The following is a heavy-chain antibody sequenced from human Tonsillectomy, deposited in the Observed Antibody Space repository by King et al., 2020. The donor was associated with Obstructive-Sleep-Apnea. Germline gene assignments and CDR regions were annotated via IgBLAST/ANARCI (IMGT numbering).Heavy chain of an antibody. CDR3: AKTIFDPLNYYEY. CDR2: ITSNGRST. D-gene: IGHD3-3*01. V-gene: IGHV3-23*04. Sequence: VQLVESGGDLVQPGGSLRLSCAASGFTFSNYAMSWVRQAPGKGLEWVSAITSNGRSTHYADPVKGRFTISRDNSKNTLYLQMNSLRAEDTAVYYCAKTIFDPLNYYEYWGQGTQVTVSS. J-gene: IGHJ4*02. CDR1: GFTFSNYA.